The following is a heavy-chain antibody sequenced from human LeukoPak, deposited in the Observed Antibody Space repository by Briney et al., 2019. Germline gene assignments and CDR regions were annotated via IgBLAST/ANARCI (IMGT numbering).Heavy chain of an antibody. J-gene: IGHJ6*03. V-gene: IGHV4-39*07. CDR1: GDSISSSSYY. D-gene: IGHD2-21*01. CDR3: ARDLYGGEGYYYYYYMDV. CDR2: IYYSGST. Sequence: SETLSLTCTVSGDSISSSSYYWGWIRQPPGKGLEWIGSIYYSGSTYYNPSLKSRVTMSVDTSKNQFSLKLSSVTAADTAVYYCARDLYGGEGYYYYYYMDVWGKGTTVTISS.